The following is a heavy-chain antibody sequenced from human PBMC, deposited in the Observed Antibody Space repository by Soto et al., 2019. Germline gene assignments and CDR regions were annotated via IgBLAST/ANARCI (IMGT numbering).Heavy chain of an antibody. CDR2: IYHSGST. CDR1: GGSISSSNW. J-gene: IGHJ6*02. V-gene: IGHV4-4*02. Sequence: SETLSLTCAVSGGSISSSNWWSWVRQPPGKGLEWIGEIYHSGSTNYNPSLKSRVTISVDKSKNQFSLKLSSVTAADTAVYYCARAGVKAPRITIFGMAAYYYGMDVWGQGTTVT. CDR3: ARAGVKAPRITIFGMAAYYYGMDV. D-gene: IGHD3-3*01.